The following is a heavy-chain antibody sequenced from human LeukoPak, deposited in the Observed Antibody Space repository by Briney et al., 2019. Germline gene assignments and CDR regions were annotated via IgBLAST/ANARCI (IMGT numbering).Heavy chain of an antibody. CDR2: INHSGST. Sequence: SETLSLTCAVYGGSFSGYYWNWIRQPPGKGLEWIGEINHSGSTNYNPSLKSRVTISVDTSKNQFSLKLSSVTAADTAVYYCALQRTYYYGSGSFNWELDYWGQGTLVTVSS. J-gene: IGHJ4*02. V-gene: IGHV4-34*01. CDR1: GGSFSGYY. D-gene: IGHD3-10*01. CDR3: ALQRTYYYGSGSFNWELDY.